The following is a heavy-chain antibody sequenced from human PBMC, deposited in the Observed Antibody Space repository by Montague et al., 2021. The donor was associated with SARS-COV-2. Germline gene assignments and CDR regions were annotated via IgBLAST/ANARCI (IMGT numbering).Heavy chain of an antibody. CDR2: IYYSGST. V-gene: IGHV4-39*01. J-gene: IGHJ3*02. CDR1: GGSISSSSYY. CDR3: ASPTYYYDSSGSDAFDI. D-gene: IGHD3-22*01. Sequence: SETLSLTCTVSGGSISSSSYYWGWIRQPPGKGLEWIGSIYYSGSTYYNPSLKSRVTISVDTSKNQFSLKPSSVAAADTAVYYCASPTYYYDSSGSDAFDIWGQGTMATVSS.